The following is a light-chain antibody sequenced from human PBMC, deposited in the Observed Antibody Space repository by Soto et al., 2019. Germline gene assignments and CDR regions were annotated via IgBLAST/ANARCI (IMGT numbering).Light chain of an antibody. Sequence: NFMLTQPHSVSESPGKTVTLSCTRSSGSIAGYYVQWYQQRPDSAPTTVIYEDSQRPSGVPDRFSGSIDRPSNSASLTISTLKPEDEADYFCQSYDSNDHVVFGGGTKLTVL. CDR1: SGSIAGYY. J-gene: IGLJ2*01. V-gene: IGLV6-57*04. CDR3: QSYDSNDHVV. CDR2: EDS.